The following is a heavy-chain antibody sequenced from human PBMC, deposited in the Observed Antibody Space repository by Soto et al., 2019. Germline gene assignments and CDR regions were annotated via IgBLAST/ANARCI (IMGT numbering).Heavy chain of an antibody. CDR1: GYTFTSYG. D-gene: IGHD3-3*01. Sequence: ASVKVSCKASGYTFTSYGISWVRQVPGQGLEWMGWISAYNGNTNYAQKLQGRVTMTTDTSTSTAYMELRSLRSDDTAVYYCAMTRITIFGVARDYYGMDVWGRGTTVTVS. V-gene: IGHV1-18*04. J-gene: IGHJ6*02. CDR3: AMTRITIFGVARDYYGMDV. CDR2: ISAYNGNT.